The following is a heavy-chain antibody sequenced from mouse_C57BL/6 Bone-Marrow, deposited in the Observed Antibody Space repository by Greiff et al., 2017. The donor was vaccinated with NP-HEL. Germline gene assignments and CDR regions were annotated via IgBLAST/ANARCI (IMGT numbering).Heavy chain of an antibody. CDR2: IYPSDSET. CDR3: ARRATAQATAY. V-gene: IGHV1-61*01. J-gene: IGHJ3*01. D-gene: IGHD3-2*02. Sequence: VKLQQPGAELVRPGSSVKLSCKASGYTFTSYWMDWVKQRPGQGLEWIGNIYPSDSETHYNQKFKDKATLTVDKSSSTAYMQLSSLTSEDSAVYYCARRATAQATAYWGQGTLVTVSA. CDR1: GYTFTSYW.